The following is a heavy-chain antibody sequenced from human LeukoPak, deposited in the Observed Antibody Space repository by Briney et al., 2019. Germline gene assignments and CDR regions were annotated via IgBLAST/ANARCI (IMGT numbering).Heavy chain of an antibody. CDR3: ARTGSSWYDAFDI. CDR2: IYYSGST. V-gene: IGHV4-59*01. J-gene: IGHJ3*02. D-gene: IGHD6-13*01. Sequence: SETLSLTCTVSGGSISSYYWSWIRQPPGKGLEWIGYIYYSGSTNYNPSLKSRVTISVDTSKNQFSLKLSSVTAADTAVYYCARTGSSWYDAFDIWGQGTMVTVSS. CDR1: GGSISSYY.